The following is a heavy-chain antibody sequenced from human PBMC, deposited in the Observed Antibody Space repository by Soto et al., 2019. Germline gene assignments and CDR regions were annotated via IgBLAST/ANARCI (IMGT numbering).Heavy chain of an antibody. CDR1: GFTFSSYA. J-gene: IGHJ6*02. CDR3: ARDLPYCSSTSCYEHYYGMDV. D-gene: IGHD2-2*01. CDR2: ISDSGNST. Sequence: QPGGSLRLSCAASGFTFSSYAMSWVRQAPGKGLEWVSTISDSGNSTYSADSVKGRFTIPRDNSKNTLYLQMNSLRAEDTAVYYCARDLPYCSSTSCYEHYYGMDVWGQGTTVTVSS. V-gene: IGHV3-23*01.